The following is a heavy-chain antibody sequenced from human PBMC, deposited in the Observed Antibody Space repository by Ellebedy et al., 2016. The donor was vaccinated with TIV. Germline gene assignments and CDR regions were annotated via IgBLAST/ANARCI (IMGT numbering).Heavy chain of an antibody. V-gene: IGHV3-7*01. Sequence: GGSLRLXXAASGFTFSSYWMSWVRQAPGKGLEWVANIKQDGSEKYYVDSVKGRFTISRDNAKNSLYLQMNSLRAEDTAVYYCARDPPPAYCGGDCYGMDVWGQGTTVTVSS. J-gene: IGHJ6*02. CDR3: ARDPPPAYCGGDCYGMDV. CDR1: GFTFSSYW. D-gene: IGHD2-21*01. CDR2: IKQDGSEK.